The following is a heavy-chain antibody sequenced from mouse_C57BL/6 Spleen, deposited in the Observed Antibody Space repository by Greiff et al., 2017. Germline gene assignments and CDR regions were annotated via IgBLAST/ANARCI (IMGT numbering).Heavy chain of an antibody. V-gene: IGHV5-6*01. Sequence: EVKLVESGGDLVKPGGSLKLSCAASGFTFSSYGMSWVRQTPDKRLEWVATISSGGSYTYYPDSVKGRFTISRDNAKNTLYLHMSSLKSEDTAMYYCASYYSNYRAMDYWGQGTSVTVSS. D-gene: IGHD2-5*01. CDR1: GFTFSSYG. CDR2: ISSGGSYT. J-gene: IGHJ4*01. CDR3: ASYYSNYRAMDY.